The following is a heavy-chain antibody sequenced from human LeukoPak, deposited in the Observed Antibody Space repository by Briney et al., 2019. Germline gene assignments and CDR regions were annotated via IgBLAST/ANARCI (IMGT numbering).Heavy chain of an antibody. V-gene: IGHV3-48*03. J-gene: IGHJ4*02. D-gene: IGHD3-3*01. Sequence: PGGSLRLSCAASGFTFITFEMNWVRQAPGKGLEWVSYISSSGGTIYYADSVKGRFTISRGNAKNSLYLQMNSLRAEDTAVYYCARGGGVLRFLEWQSPYYFDYWGQGTLVTVSS. CDR3: ARGGGVLRFLEWQSPYYFDY. CDR2: ISSSGGTI. CDR1: GFTFITFE.